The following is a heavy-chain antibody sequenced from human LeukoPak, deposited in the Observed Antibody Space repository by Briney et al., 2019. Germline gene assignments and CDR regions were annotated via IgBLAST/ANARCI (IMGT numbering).Heavy chain of an antibody. V-gene: IGHV3-7*01. D-gene: IGHD3/OR15-3a*01. J-gene: IGHJ3*01. CDR1: GFSIHQSS. CDR2: IRPDGREV. Sequence: PGGSLRLSCKASGFSIHQSSMSWVRQAPVKGLEWVASIRPDGREVFYVDSVKGRFTFARDNAKNSLELQMTSLRAEDTALYYCAKFGLPYSIDLWGQGTMVTVSS. CDR3: AKFGLPYSIDL.